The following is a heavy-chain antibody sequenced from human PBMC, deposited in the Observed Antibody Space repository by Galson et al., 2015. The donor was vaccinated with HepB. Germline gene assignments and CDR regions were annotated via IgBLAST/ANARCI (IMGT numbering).Heavy chain of an antibody. Sequence: SLRLSCAASGFTFSSYSMNWVRQAPGKGLEWVSYISSSSSTIYYADSVKGRFTISRDNAKNSLYLQMNSLRDEDTAVYYCARAGGYSGSYYLTHFDYWGQGTLVTVSS. V-gene: IGHV3-48*02. J-gene: IGHJ4*02. CDR2: ISSSSSTI. CDR3: ARAGGYSGSYYLTHFDY. D-gene: IGHD1-26*01. CDR1: GFTFSSYS.